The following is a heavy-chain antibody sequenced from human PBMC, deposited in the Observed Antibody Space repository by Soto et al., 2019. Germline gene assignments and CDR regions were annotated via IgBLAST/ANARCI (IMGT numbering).Heavy chain of an antibody. CDR2: IIPIFGTA. D-gene: IGHD7-27*01. Sequence: QVQLVQSGAEVKKPGSSVKVSCKASGGTFSSYAISWVRQAPGQGLEWMGGIIPIFGTANYAQKFQGRVTITADESTSTDYMELSSLRSEETAVYYCARKGTGSTLDYWGQGTLVTVSS. J-gene: IGHJ4*02. CDR3: ARKGTGSTLDY. CDR1: GGTFSSYA. V-gene: IGHV1-69*12.